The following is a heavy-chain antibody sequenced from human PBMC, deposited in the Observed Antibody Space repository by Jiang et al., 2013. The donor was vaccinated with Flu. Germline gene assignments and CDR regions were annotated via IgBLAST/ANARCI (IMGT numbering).Heavy chain of an antibody. V-gene: IGHV5-51*01. CDR1: GYSFTNYL. D-gene: IGHD1-26*01. J-gene: IGHJ4*02. Sequence: RESLKISCKGSGYSFTNYLIGWVRQLPGKGPEWMGNIYPADSDIRYSPSFQGQVTISADKSISTAYLQWSGLRASDTAIYYCARLDIVGARYYFDYWGQGTLVPVSS. CDR2: IYPADSDI. CDR3: ARLDIVGARYYFDY.